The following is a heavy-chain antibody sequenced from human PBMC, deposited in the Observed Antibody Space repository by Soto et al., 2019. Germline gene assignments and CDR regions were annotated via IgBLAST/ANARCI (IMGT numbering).Heavy chain of an antibody. Sequence: QVQLVESGGGVVQPGRSLRLSCAASGFTFSSYGMHWVRQAPGKGLEWVAVIWYDGSNKYYADSVKGRFTISRDDSKNTLYLQMNSLRAEDTAVYYCARVGFSSSWYYYYYYRDVWGKGTTVTVSS. J-gene: IGHJ6*03. D-gene: IGHD6-13*01. V-gene: IGHV3-33*01. CDR1: GFTFSSYG. CDR3: ARVGFSSSWYYYYYYRDV. CDR2: IWYDGSNK.